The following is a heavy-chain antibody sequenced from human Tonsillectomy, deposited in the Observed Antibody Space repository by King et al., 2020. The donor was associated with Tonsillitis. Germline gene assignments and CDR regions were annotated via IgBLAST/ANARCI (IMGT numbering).Heavy chain of an antibody. CDR1: GFTFSTYW. V-gene: IGHV3-74*01. CDR3: TRDSYRTVGTTTYYYGMDV. CDR2: INPDGSST. D-gene: IGHD3-16*02. J-gene: IGHJ6*02. Sequence: VQLVESGGGLVQPGGSLRLFCEVSGFTFSTYWMHWVRQAPGKGLVWISRINPDGSSTSYADSVKGRFTVSRDSARNTLYLQMSSLRAEDTAVYYCTRDSYRTVGTTTYYYGMDVWGQGTTDTVSS.